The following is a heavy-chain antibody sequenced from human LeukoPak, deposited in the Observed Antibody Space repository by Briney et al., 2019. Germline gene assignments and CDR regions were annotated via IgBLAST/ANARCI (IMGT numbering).Heavy chain of an antibody. CDR3: AKDNVAAAGRYFDY. V-gene: IGHV3-48*02. CDR1: GFTFITYT. Sequence: PGGSLRLSCAASGFTFITYTMHWVRQAPGKGLESVSYISSSSSTIYYADSVKGRFTISRDNAKDSLYLQMNTLRDEDTAVYYCAKDNVAAAGRYFDYWGQGTLVTVSS. CDR2: ISSSSSTI. D-gene: IGHD6-13*01. J-gene: IGHJ4*02.